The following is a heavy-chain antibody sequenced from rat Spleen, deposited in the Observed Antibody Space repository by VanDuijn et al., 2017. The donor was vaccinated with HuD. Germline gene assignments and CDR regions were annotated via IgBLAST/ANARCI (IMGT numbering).Heavy chain of an antibody. CDR3: ATNYYDGTYYPDY. Sequence: EVQLVESGGGLVQPGRSMKLSCAASKFTFSNYGMAWVRQAPTKGLEWVASISASGGSTYYRDSVKGRFTISRDTAKSTLYLQMDSLRSEDTATYYCATNYYDGTYYPDYWGQGVMVTVSS. V-gene: IGHV5-19*01. CDR1: KFTFSNYG. J-gene: IGHJ2*01. D-gene: IGHD1-12*02. CDR2: ISASGGST.